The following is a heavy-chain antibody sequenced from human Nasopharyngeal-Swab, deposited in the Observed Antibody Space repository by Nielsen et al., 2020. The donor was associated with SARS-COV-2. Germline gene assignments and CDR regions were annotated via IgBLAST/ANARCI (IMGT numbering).Heavy chain of an antibody. J-gene: IGHJ4*02. D-gene: IGHD6-13*01. CDR2: RNPIFGTA. Sequence: WVRQAPGQGLEWMGGRNPIFGTANDAQKCEGRVTITADESTSTAYMELSSLRSEDTAVYYSARGEGPLGYFDYWGQGTLVTVSS. CDR3: ARGEGPLGYFDY. V-gene: IGHV1-69*01.